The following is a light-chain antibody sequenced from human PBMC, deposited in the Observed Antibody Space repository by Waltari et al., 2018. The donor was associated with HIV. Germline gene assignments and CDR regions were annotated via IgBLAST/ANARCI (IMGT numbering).Light chain of an antibody. CDR3: CTYAVSITLL. CDR2: EVT. V-gene: IGLV2-23*02. J-gene: IGLJ2*01. CDR1: SSDVGSYNF. Sequence: QSALTQPASVSGSPGPSITISCTGTSSDVGSYNFFSWYQQHPGKAPKLMIYEVTKSPAWVSSRFTGSKSGNTASLTLCALQAGDEADYYCCTYAVSITLLFGGGTKLTVL.